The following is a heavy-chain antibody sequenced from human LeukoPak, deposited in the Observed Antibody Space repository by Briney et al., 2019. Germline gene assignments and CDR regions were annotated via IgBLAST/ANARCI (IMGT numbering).Heavy chain of an antibody. Sequence: ASVKVSCKASGYTFTGYYMHGVRQAPGQGLEWMGWINPNSGGTNYAQKFQGRVTMTRDTSISTAYMDLRSLRSDDTAVYYCARDLKMGYSSGRYSWGTGSSNDFWGQGTLVTVSS. CDR2: INPNSGGT. D-gene: IGHD6-19*01. CDR1: GYTFTGYY. V-gene: IGHV1-2*02. J-gene: IGHJ4*02. CDR3: ARDLKMGYSSGRYSWGTGSSNDF.